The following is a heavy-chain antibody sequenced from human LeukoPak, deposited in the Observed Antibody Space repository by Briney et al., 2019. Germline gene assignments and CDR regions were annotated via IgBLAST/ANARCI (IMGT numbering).Heavy chain of an antibody. Sequence: GGSLRLSCAASGFTFSSYAMSWVRQAPGKGLEWVSAISGSGGSTYYADSAKGRFTISRDNSKNTLYLQMNSLRAEDTAVYYCAKDLRELLPRGPDYWGQGTLVTVS. D-gene: IGHD1-26*01. V-gene: IGHV3-23*01. J-gene: IGHJ4*02. CDR2: ISGSGGST. CDR1: GFTFSSYA. CDR3: AKDLRELLPRGPDY.